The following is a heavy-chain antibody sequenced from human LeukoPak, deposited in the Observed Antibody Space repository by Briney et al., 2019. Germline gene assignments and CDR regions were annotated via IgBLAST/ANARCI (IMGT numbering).Heavy chain of an antibody. V-gene: IGHV4-38-2*02. J-gene: IGHJ5*02. Sequence: SETLSLTCTVSGYSISSGYYWGWIRQPPGKGLEWIGSIYHSGSTYYNPSLKSRVTISVDTSKNQFSLKLSSVTAADTAVYYCARDLARMAVWGWFDPWGQGTLVTVSS. CDR1: GYSISSGYY. D-gene: IGHD5-24*01. CDR3: ARDLARMAVWGWFDP. CDR2: IYHSGST.